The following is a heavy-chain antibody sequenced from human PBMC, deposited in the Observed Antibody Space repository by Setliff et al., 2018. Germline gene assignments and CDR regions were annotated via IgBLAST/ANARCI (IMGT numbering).Heavy chain of an antibody. CDR2: IIPMFGT. V-gene: IGHV1-69*13. J-gene: IGHJ6*03. CDR1: GGTFSSYV. D-gene: IGHD3-10*01. CDR3: AGGQPLVRKYYYYMDV. Sequence: GASVKVSCKASGGTFSSYVISWVREAPGQGLERMGGIIPMFGTNYAQKFQGRVTITADEXXSTAYMXXXXXXXXXXXXXXXAGGQPLVRKYYYYMDVWGKGTTVTVSS.